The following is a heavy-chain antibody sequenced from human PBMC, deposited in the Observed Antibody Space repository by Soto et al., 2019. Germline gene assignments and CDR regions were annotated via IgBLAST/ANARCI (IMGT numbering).Heavy chain of an antibody. V-gene: IGHV1-8*01. CDR2: MNPNSGNT. CDR3: ARERTGTTSMDV. CDR1: GYAFTSYD. Sequence: QVQLVQSGAEVKKPGASVKVSCKASGYAFTSYDINWVRQATGQGLEWMGWMNPNSGNTGYAQKFRGRVTMTRNTSISTAYMELSSLRSEDTAVYYCARERTGTTSMDVWGQGTTVTVSS. J-gene: IGHJ6*02. D-gene: IGHD1-1*01.